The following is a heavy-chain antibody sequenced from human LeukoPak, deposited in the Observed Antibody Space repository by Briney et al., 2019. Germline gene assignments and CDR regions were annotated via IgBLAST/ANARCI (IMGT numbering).Heavy chain of an antibody. D-gene: IGHD4-17*01. J-gene: IGHJ6*02. Sequence: GGSLRLSCAASGFTVNNNYMSWVRQAPGKGLEWVSIIYSGGSTYYADSVKGRFTISRDNSKNTVYLQMNSLRAEDTAVYYCARDGDGDFSYYYGMDVWGQGTTVTVSS. CDR1: GFTVNNNY. CDR2: IYSGGST. V-gene: IGHV3-53*01. CDR3: ARDGDGDFSYYYGMDV.